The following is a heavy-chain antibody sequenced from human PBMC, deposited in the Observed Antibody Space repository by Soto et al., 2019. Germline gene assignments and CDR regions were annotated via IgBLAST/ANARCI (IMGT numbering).Heavy chain of an antibody. D-gene: IGHD5-18*01. Sequence: SVKVCFKACGFTFTSSAFQLVRQARGQRVEWIGWIVVGSGNTNYAQKFQERVTITRDMSTSTAYMELSSLRSEDTAVYYCAADEGRGDTAMVCWGQGTLVTVPQ. CDR2: IVVGSGNT. V-gene: IGHV1-58*01. CDR1: GFTFTSSA. J-gene: IGHJ4*02. CDR3: AADEGRGDTAMVC.